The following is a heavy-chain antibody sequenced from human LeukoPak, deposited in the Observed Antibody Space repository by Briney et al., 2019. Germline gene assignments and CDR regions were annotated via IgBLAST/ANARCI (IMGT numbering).Heavy chain of an antibody. CDR3: AKDLGGYEYFDY. CDR2: ISYDGSNK. D-gene: IGHD5-12*01. CDR1: GFTFSSYG. V-gene: IGHV3-30*18. Sequence: GRSLRLSCAAPGFTFSSYGMHWVRQAPGKGLEWVAVISYDGSNKYYADSVKGRFTISRDNSKNTLYLQMNSLRAENTAVYYCAKDLGGYEYFDYWGQGTLVTVSS. J-gene: IGHJ4*02.